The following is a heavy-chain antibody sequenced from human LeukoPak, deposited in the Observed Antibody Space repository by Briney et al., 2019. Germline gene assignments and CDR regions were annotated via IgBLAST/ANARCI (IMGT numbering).Heavy chain of an antibody. CDR2: ISYDGSNK. Sequence: GGSLRLSCAASGFTFSSYPLHWVRQAPGKGLEWVAVISYDGSNKYYGDSVKGRFTISRDNSKNTLYLQMNSLRAEDTAVYYCARATGGYSYGYDYWGQGTLVTVSS. V-gene: IGHV3-30-3*01. D-gene: IGHD5-18*01. J-gene: IGHJ4*02. CDR3: ARATGGYSYGYDY. CDR1: GFTFSSYP.